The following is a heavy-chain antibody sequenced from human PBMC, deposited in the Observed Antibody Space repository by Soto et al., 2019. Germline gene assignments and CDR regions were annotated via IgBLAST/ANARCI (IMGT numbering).Heavy chain of an antibody. V-gene: IGHV1-18*01. Sequence: QVQLVQSGAEVKKPGASVKVSCKASGYTFTSYGISWVRQAPGQGLEWMGWISAYNGDTNYAQKLQGRATMTTDTSTSTAYMGLRSLRSDDTAVYYFVSTVTIGGGGAFDIWGQGTMVTVSS. D-gene: IGHD4-17*01. CDR2: ISAYNGDT. CDR3: VSTVTIGGGGAFDI. CDR1: GYTFTSYG. J-gene: IGHJ3*02.